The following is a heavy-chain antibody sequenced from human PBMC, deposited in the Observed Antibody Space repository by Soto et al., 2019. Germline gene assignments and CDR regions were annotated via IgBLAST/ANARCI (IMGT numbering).Heavy chain of an antibody. J-gene: IGHJ6*03. D-gene: IGHD6-6*01. CDR2: IVPMFGIP. CDR3: ASGPYTSSSGGYYYYYMDV. CDR1: GGTFSSYA. V-gene: IGHV1-69*04. Sequence: SVKVSCKASGGTFSSYAINWVRQAPGQGLEWMGRIVPMFGIPNFAPKFQGRVTMTADRSTTTAYMELSSLRSEDAAVYYCASGPYTSSSGGYYYYYMDVWGKGTTVTVSS.